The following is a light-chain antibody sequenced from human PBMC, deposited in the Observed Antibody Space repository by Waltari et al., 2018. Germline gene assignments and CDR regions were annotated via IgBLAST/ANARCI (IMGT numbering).Light chain of an antibody. J-gene: IGLJ2*01. Sequence: QSVLTQPPSVSGAPGQRVTLSCTGTDSNFGTGYDVHWYQQFPGTAPKLLIYSNSNRPSGFPDRFSGSRSGTSASLTITGLQAEDEADYYCQAYDKSLSSVVFGGGTKVTVL. CDR1: DSNFGTGYD. CDR2: SNS. CDR3: QAYDKSLSSVV. V-gene: IGLV1-40*01.